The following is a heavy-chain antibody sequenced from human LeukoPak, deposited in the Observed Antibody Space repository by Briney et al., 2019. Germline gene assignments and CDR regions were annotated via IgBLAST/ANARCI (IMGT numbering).Heavy chain of an antibody. D-gene: IGHD2-15*01. CDR3: ARQRMVDV. V-gene: IGHV3-7*03. Sequence: PGGSPRLSCAASGFTFSSYWMSWGRRAPGKGLEWVASIKKDGSEKNYVDSVKGRFTISRDNAKNSLYLQMNSLRAEDTAIYYGARQRMVDVWGKGTTVIASS. CDR2: IKKDGSEK. CDR1: GFTFSSYW. J-gene: IGHJ6*04.